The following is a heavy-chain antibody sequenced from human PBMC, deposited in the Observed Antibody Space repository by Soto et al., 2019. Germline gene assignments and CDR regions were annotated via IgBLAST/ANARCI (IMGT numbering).Heavy chain of an antibody. V-gene: IGHV1-69*01. CDR1: GGTFSSYA. CDR3: ARARRTYYYDSSGDSVDD. CDR2: IIPIFGTA. J-gene: IGHJ4*02. Sequence: QVQLVQSGAEVKKPGSSVKVSCKASGGTFSSYAISWVRQAPGQGLEWMGGIIPIFGTANYAQKFQGRVTITADESTSTAYRELSSLRSEDTAVYYGARARRTYYYDSSGDSVDDWGQGTLVTGSS. D-gene: IGHD3-22*01.